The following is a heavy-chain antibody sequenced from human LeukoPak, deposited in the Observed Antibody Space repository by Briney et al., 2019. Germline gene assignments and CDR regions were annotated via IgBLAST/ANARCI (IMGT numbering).Heavy chain of an antibody. CDR1: GYTFTGYY. CDR3: ARDGRWAAAGTLAPFDY. CDR2: INPNSGGT. D-gene: IGHD6-13*01. J-gene: IGHJ4*02. V-gene: IGHV1-2*02. Sequence: VASVKVSCKASGYTFTGYYMHWVRQAPGQGLEWMGWINPNSGGTNYAQKLQGRVTMTTDTSTSTAYMELRSLRSDDTAVYYCARDGRWAAAGTLAPFDYWGQGTLVTVSS.